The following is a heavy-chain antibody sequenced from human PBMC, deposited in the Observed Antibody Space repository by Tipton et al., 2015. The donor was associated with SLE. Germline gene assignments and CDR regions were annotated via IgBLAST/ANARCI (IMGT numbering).Heavy chain of an antibody. V-gene: IGHV3-7*01. CDR1: GFTFSTYW. CDR2: IKEDGSEK. J-gene: IGHJ4*02. CDR3: ARDLSGLSSSSSGDN. Sequence: SLRLSCAASGFTFSTYWMSWVRQAPGKGLEWVANIKEDGSEKYYVDSVQGRFTISRDNSENSLYLQMDSLTVEDTAVYYCARDLSGLSSSSSGDNWGQGTLVTVSS. D-gene: IGHD2-2*01.